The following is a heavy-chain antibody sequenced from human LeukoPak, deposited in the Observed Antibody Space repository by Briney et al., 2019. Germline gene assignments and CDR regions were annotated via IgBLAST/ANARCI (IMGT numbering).Heavy chain of an antibody. J-gene: IGHJ1*01. CDR1: GFTFSSFA. D-gene: IGHD3-22*01. V-gene: IGHV3-23*01. CDR2: ISGSGGSI. Sequence: GGSLRLSCAASGFTFSSFAMTWVRQAPGKGLEWVSGISGSGGSIYYADSVKGRFTISRDNSKNTLYLQMNSLRAEDTAVYYCAVYYYDSSGYSPPPEYFQHWGQGTLVTVSS. CDR3: AVYYYDSSGYSPPPEYFQH.